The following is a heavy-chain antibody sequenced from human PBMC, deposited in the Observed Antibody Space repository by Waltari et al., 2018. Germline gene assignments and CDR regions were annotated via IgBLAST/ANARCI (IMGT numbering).Heavy chain of an antibody. CDR1: GFTFSACA. Sequence: QVQLVESGGGVVQPGRSLRLSCAASGFTFSACAMHWVRQAQGKGLEWVAIISKEGKRKYYAEPVKGRFTISRDNSKNTLYLQMDSLRAEDTAVYYCAKDRIDKWSSDYWGQGTLVTVSS. V-gene: IGHV3-30*18. CDR3: AKDRIDKWSSDY. D-gene: IGHD2-15*01. J-gene: IGHJ4*02. CDR2: ISKEGKRK.